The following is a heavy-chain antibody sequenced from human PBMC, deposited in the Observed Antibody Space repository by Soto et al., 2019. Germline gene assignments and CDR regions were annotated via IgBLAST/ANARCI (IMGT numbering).Heavy chain of an antibody. CDR2: IHYSGST. CDR3: ARHEGNGNVWPLDY. J-gene: IGHJ4*02. Sequence: SETLSLTCTVSGDSIGTTHSYWAWIRQSPGKGLEWICNIHYSGSTYYMPSLRSRVTLSVDTSKNQFSLRLTSVTAEDTAVYYCARHEGNGNVWPLDYWGQGILVTVSS. V-gene: IGHV4-39*01. D-gene: IGHD2-8*01. CDR1: GDSIGTTHSY.